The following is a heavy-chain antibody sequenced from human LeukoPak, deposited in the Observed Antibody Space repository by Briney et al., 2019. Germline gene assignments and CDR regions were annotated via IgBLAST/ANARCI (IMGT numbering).Heavy chain of an antibody. CDR3: AKWHERLLAFDS. V-gene: IGHV4-59*01. J-gene: IGHJ4*02. CDR1: GDSITSYY. D-gene: IGHD1-1*01. Sequence: SETLSLTCTVSGDSITSYYWNWVRQSPEKGLEWIGYIHHTGKNYYNPSLKSRITMSVDTSKSQFFLKLSSVTAADTAVYYCAKWHERLLAFDSWGQGTLVTVTS. CDR2: IHHTGKN.